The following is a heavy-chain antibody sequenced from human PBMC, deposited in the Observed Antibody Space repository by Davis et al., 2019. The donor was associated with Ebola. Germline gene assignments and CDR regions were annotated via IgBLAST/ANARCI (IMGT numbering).Heavy chain of an antibody. J-gene: IGHJ6*02. Sequence: GESLKISCAASGFTFSSYAMNWVRQAPGKGLEWLSVVSGGGGSTFYTDSVKGRFTISRDNSKNTLYLQMNSLGADDTAVYYCANSYGNYLYSHYSMDVWGQGTTVTVSS. CDR3: ANSYGNYLYSHYSMDV. CDR1: GFTFSSYA. CDR2: VSGGGGST. D-gene: IGHD4-11*01. V-gene: IGHV3-23*01.